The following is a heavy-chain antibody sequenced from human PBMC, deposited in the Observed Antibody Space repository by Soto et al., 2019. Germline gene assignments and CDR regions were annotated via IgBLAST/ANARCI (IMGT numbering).Heavy chain of an antibody. CDR2: INHSGST. D-gene: IGHD2-8*02. V-gene: IGHV4-34*01. CDR3: ARDKITGLFDY. Sequence: PSETLSLTCAVYGGSFSVYYWTWIRQPPGTGLEWIGEINHSGSTNYNPSLKSRVTISVDTSKNQFSLKLTSVTAADTAVYYCARDKITGLFDYWGYGTLVTVS. J-gene: IGHJ4*01. CDR1: GGSFSVYY.